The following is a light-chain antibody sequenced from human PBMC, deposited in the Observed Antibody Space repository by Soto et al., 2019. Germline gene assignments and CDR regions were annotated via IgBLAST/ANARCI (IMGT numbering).Light chain of an antibody. CDR1: QSVDSTY. CDR3: QQYDTSPPMYT. CDR2: ATS. V-gene: IGKV3-20*01. Sequence: EIVLTQSPGTLSLSPGERATLSCRASQSVDSTYLAWYQKKPDQSPRLLIYATSTRAAGIPDRFSGSGCGTDFTLTISRLEPDDVAVYYCQQYDTSPPMYTFGQGTKVEIK. J-gene: IGKJ2*01.